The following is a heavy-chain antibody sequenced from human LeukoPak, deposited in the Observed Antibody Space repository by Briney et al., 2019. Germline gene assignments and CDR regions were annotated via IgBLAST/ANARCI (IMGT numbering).Heavy chain of an antibody. CDR2: INHSGST. Sequence: TSETLSLTCAVYGGSFSGYYWSWIRQPPGKGLEWIGEINHSGSTNYNPSLKSRVTISVDTSKNQFSLKLSSVTAADTAVYYCASIVVVPAASHYGMDVWGQGTTVTVSS. CDR3: ASIVVVPAASHYGMDV. V-gene: IGHV4-34*01. J-gene: IGHJ6*02. D-gene: IGHD2-2*01. CDR1: GGSFSGYY.